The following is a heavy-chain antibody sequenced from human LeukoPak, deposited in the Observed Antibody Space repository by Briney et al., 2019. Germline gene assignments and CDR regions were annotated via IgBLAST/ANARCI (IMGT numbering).Heavy chain of an antibody. V-gene: IGHV6-1*01. J-gene: IGHJ4*02. Sequence: SQTLSLTCAVSGVTFSSYAVTWNWLSQSPSRGLEWLRRTYYESKWSNDYALSVRSRITINPDTSKNQFSLQLNSLTPEDTAVYYCARGRNSAFDYWGQGNLVTVA. CDR3: ARGRNSAFDY. CDR1: GVTFSSYAVT. CDR2: TYYESKWSN. D-gene: IGHD1-14*01.